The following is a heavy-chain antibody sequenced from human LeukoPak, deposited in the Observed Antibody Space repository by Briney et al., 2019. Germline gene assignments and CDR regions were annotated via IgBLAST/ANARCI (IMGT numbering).Heavy chain of an antibody. J-gene: IGHJ5*02. CDR1: GGTFSSYA. CDR2: IIPIFGTA. D-gene: IGHD6-13*01. CDR3: ARGAWAPRAAAGRPCWFDP. V-gene: IGHV1-69*05. Sequence: ASVKVSCKASGGTFSSYAISWVRQAPGQGLEWMGGIIPIFGTANYAQKFQGRVTITRNTSISTAYMELSSLRSEDTAVYYCARGAWAPRAAAGRPCWFDPWGQGTLVTVSS.